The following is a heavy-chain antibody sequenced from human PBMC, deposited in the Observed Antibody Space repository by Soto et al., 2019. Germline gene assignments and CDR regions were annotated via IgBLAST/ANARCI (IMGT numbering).Heavy chain of an antibody. Sequence: QVQLQQWGAGLLKPSETLSLTCAVYGGSFSGYYWSWIRQPPGKGLEWIGEINHSGSTNYNPSLTSRVTISVDTSKNQFSLKLSSVTAADTAVYYCARGFAPGYYGSGRVFYYGMDVWGQGTTVTVSS. CDR2: INHSGST. D-gene: IGHD3-10*01. V-gene: IGHV4-34*01. CDR1: GGSFSGYY. J-gene: IGHJ6*02. CDR3: ARGFAPGYYGSGRVFYYGMDV.